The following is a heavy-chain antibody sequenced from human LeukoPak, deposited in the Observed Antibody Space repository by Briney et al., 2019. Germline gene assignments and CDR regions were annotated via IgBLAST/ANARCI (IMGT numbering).Heavy chain of an antibody. V-gene: IGHV4-34*01. CDR2: INHSGST. Sequence: SETLSLTCAVYGGPFSGYYWSWIRQPPGKGLEWIGEINHSGSTNYNPSLKSRVTISVDTSKNQFSLKLSSVTAADTAVYYCARRTQQLVIDYWGQGTLVTVSS. CDR1: GGPFSGYY. CDR3: ARRTQQLVIDY. D-gene: IGHD6-13*01. J-gene: IGHJ4*02.